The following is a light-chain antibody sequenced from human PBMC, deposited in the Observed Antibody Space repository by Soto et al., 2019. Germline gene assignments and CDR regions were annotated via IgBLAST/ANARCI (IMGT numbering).Light chain of an antibody. V-gene: IGKV3-15*01. CDR1: QSVSIN. CDR2: GAS. Sequence: TVLTQSPATLSVSPGERASLSCRASQSVSINLAWYQQKPGQAPRLLIYGASTRATGIPARFSGSGSGTEFTLTIISLQSEDLAVYYCQEYDNWPPEGTFGQGTKVEV. J-gene: IGKJ1*01. CDR3: QEYDNWPPEGT.